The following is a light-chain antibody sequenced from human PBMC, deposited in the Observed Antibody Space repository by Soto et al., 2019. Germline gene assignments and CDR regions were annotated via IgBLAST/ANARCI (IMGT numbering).Light chain of an antibody. CDR1: QSISSY. Sequence: DIQMIQSPSSLSASVGVRVTITCRASQSISSYLNWYQQKPGKAPKLLIYAASSLQSGVPSSFSGSGSGTDFTLTISSLQPDDFATYYCQQSYNTPFTFGQGTKLEI. CDR2: AAS. J-gene: IGKJ2*01. V-gene: IGKV1-39*01. CDR3: QQSYNTPFT.